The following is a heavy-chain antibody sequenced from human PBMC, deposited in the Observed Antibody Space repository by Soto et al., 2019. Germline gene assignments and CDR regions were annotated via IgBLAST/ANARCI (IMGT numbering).Heavy chain of an antibody. CDR1: GFTFSSYA. J-gene: IGHJ3*02. D-gene: IGHD3-10*01. Sequence: PGGSLRLSCAASGFTFSSYAMHWVRQAPGKGLEWVAVISYDGSNKYYADSVKGRFTISRDNSKNTLYLQMNSLRAEDTAVYYCARTGDYGNDAFDIWGQGTMVTV. CDR3: ARTGDYGNDAFDI. V-gene: IGHV3-30-3*01. CDR2: ISYDGSNK.